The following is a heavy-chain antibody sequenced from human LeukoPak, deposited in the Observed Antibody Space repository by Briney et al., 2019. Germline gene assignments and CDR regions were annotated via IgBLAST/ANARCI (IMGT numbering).Heavy chain of an antibody. CDR3: AARSLWFGSPHDY. D-gene: IGHD3-10*01. V-gene: IGHV4-61*02. J-gene: IGHJ4*02. CDR1: GGSISSGSYY. Sequence: PSQTLSLTCTVSGGSISSGSYYWSWIRQPAGKGLEWIGRIYTSGSTNYNPSLKSRVTISVDTSKNQFSLKLSSVTAADTAVYYCAARSLWFGSPHDYWGQGTLVTVSS. CDR2: IYTSGST.